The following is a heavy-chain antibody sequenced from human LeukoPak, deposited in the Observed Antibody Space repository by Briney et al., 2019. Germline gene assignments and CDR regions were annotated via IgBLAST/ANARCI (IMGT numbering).Heavy chain of an antibody. D-gene: IGHD3-22*01. CDR2: VDRTESA. J-gene: IGHJ4*02. CDR1: GGSITSGDYY. Sequence: SETLSLTCTVSGGSITSGDYYWSWIRQPPGKGLEWIGGVDRTESANYNPSLKSRVAISVDMSKNQFSLKLSSVTAADTGVYYCARGLKYYTTSGRLGYWGQGTLVTVSS. CDR3: ARGLKYYTTSGRLGY. V-gene: IGHV4-39*07.